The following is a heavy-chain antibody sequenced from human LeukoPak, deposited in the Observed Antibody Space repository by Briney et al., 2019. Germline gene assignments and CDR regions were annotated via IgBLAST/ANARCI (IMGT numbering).Heavy chain of an antibody. CDR1: GFTFSSYG. D-gene: IGHD6-6*01. CDR3: AKDSERQLLYYYYYGMDV. CDR2: ISYDGSNK. V-gene: IGHV3-30*18. J-gene: IGHJ6*02. Sequence: GGSLRLSCAASGFTFSSYGMHWVRQAPGKGLEWVAVISYDGSNKYYADSVKGRFAISRDNSKNTLYLQMNSLRAEDTAVYYCAKDSERQLLYYYYYGMDVWGQGTTVTVSS.